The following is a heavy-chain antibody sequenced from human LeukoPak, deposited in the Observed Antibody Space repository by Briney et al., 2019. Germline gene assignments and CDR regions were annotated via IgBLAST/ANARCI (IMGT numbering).Heavy chain of an antibody. J-gene: IGHJ3*02. V-gene: IGHV3-30*03. Sequence: PGRSLRLSCAASDFTLSSYDIHWVRQAPGKGLEWVAVISPDGNNRYYADSVKGRFTISRDNSKNTLYLQMNRLRVEDTAVYYCACQRIQLWGGIWGQGTMVTVSS. CDR1: DFTLSSYD. CDR3: ACQRIQLWGGI. D-gene: IGHD5-18*01. CDR2: ISPDGNNR.